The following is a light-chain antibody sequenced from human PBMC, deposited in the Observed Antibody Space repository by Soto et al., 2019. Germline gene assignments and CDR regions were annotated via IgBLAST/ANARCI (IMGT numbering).Light chain of an antibody. CDR2: DAS. CDR1: QSVSSW. J-gene: IGKJ1*01. V-gene: IGKV1-5*01. CDR3: HQYHDYPLT. Sequence: DIQMTQSPSTLPASVGDRVTITCRASQSVSSWVAWYQQRAGKPPEVLMYDASSLESGVPARFSGTGSGTDFTLTINSLQPDDFATYYCHQYHDYPLTFGQGTKV.